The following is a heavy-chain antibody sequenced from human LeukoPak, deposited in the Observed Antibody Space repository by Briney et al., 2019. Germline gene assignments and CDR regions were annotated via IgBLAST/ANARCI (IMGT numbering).Heavy chain of an antibody. CDR3: ARDLLRYFDWLPDY. V-gene: IGHV3-48*04. D-gene: IGHD3-9*01. J-gene: IGHJ4*02. Sequence: GGSLRLSCAASGFTFSSYSMNWVRQAPGKGLEWVSYISSSSSTIYYADSVKGRLTISRDNAKNSLYLQMNSLRAEDTAVYYCARDLLRYFDWLPDYWGQGTLVTVSS. CDR1: GFTFSSYS. CDR2: ISSSSSTI.